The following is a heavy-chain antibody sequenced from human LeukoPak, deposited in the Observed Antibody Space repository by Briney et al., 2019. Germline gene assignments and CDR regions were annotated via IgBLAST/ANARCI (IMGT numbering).Heavy chain of an antibody. Sequence: SETLSLTCTVSGGSISSYYWSWLRQPAGKGLERIGRIYTSGSTNYNPSLKSRVTMSVDTSKNQFSLKLSSVTAADTAVYYCARDRWEGYCSGGSCQKTFDTWGQGTMVTVSS. V-gene: IGHV4-4*07. CDR2: IYTSGST. CDR1: GGSISSYY. J-gene: IGHJ3*02. D-gene: IGHD2-15*01. CDR3: ARDRWEGYCSGGSCQKTFDT.